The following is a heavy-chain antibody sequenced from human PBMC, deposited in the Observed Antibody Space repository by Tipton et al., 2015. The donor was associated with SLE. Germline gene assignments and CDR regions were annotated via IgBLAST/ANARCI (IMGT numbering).Heavy chain of an antibody. Sequence: GSLRLSCIVSGGSINSHHWTWVRQPPGKGLEWIGYVHYSGNTNYNPSLESRVTISVDTSKNQFSLTLSSVTTADTAMYFCAREPRGYSYGLDNWLDHWGQGTLVTVSS. D-gene: IGHD5-18*01. J-gene: IGHJ5*02. CDR2: VHYSGNT. CDR3: AREPRGYSYGLDNWLDH. CDR1: GGSINSHH. V-gene: IGHV4-59*11.